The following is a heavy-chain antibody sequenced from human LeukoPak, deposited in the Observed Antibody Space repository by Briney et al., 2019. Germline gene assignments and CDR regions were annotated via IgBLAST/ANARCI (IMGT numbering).Heavy chain of an antibody. CDR3: ARDGYPWYFDY. D-gene: IGHD5-12*01. CDR1: GFIVSSNY. CDR2: IYSGGST. J-gene: IGHJ4*02. V-gene: IGHV3-53*01. Sequence: PGGSLRLSCAASGFIVSSNYMSWVRQAPGKGLEWVSVIYSGGSTYYADSVKGRFTISGDNSKNTLYLQMNSLRAEDTAVYYCARDGYPWYFDYWGQGTLVTVSS.